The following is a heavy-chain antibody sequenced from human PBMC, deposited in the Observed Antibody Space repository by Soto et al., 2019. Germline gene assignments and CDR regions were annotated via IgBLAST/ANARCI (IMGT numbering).Heavy chain of an antibody. CDR3: ARAAGIAAVARGGWFAP. Sequence: GASVKLCCKASRYTFTGYYMHWVRQAPGQRLEWMGWINPNSGGTNYAQKFQGWVTMTRDTSISTAYMELSRLRSDDTAVYYCARAAGIAAVARGGWFAPWGNGSPVTVSS. CDR2: INPNSGGT. D-gene: IGHD6-13*01. CDR1: RYTFTGYY. J-gene: IGHJ5*02. V-gene: IGHV1-2*04.